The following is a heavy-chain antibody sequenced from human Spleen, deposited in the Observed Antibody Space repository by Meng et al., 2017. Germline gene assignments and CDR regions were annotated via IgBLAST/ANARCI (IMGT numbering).Heavy chain of an antibody. CDR1: GGSMSSGNYY. D-gene: IGHD2-21*01. CDR2: IHHSGSA. J-gene: IGHJ4*02. V-gene: IGHV4-30-4*01. Sequence: QVQLQESGPGLVKPSQTLSPTCSVSGGSMSSGNYYWSWIRQPPGKGLEWIGYIHHSGSAYYNPSLKSRVSISVDTSKNQFSLNLNSMTAADTAVYYCASFDHIPRRNYFDYWGQGTLVTASPQ. CDR3: ASFDHIPRRNYFDY.